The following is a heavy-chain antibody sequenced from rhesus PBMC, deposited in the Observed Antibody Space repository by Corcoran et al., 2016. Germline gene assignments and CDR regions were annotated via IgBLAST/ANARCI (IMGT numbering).Heavy chain of an antibody. CDR1: GGSISSSNW. V-gene: IGHV4-65*01. Sequence: QVQLQESGPGLVKPSETLSLTCAVSGGSISSSNWWSWIRQPPGKGLEWIGYISGSSGSTYYNPSLKIRVTISTDTSKNQFSLKLSSVTAADTAVYYCASLDYWGQGVLVTVSS. CDR2: ISGSSGST. CDR3: ASLDY. J-gene: IGHJ4*01.